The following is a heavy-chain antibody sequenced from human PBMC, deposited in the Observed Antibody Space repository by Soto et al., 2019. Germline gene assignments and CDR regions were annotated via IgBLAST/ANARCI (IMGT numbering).Heavy chain of an antibody. Sequence: QVQLVESGGGVVQPGRSLRLSCAASGFTFSSYGMHWVRQAPGKGLEWVAVIWYDGSNKYYADSVKGRFTISRDNSKNTLYLQMNSLRAEDTAVYYCARDKSRWRGGDLYYFDYWGQGTLVTVSS. CDR1: GFTFSSYG. J-gene: IGHJ4*02. CDR2: IWYDGSNK. V-gene: IGHV3-33*01. CDR3: ARDKSRWRGGDLYYFDY. D-gene: IGHD3-16*01.